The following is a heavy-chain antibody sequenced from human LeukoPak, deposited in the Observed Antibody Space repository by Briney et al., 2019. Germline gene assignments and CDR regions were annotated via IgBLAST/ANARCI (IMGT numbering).Heavy chain of an antibody. CDR1: GFTFGSYA. CDR3: AKPRGLLQGWFDP. CDR2: ISGSGGST. V-gene: IGHV3-23*01. D-gene: IGHD3-10*01. Sequence: GGSLRLSCAASGFTFGSYAMSWVRQAPGKGLEWVSAISGSGGSTYYADSVKGGFTISRDNSKNTLYLQMNSLRAEDTAVYYCAKPRGLLQGWFDPWGQGTLVTVSS. J-gene: IGHJ5*02.